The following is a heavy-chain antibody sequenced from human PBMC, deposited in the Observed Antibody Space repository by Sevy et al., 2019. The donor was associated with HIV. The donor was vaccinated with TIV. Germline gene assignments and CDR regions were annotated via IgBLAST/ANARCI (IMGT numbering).Heavy chain of an antibody. V-gene: IGHV3-7*01. Sequence: GESLKISCAVSGFTFRSYWMSWVRQAPGKGLEWVAHIKVDGSEKYHVDSVKGRFTISRDNAKNSLFLQMNSLRVEDTAVHYCARDCSSTSCLWGLDVWGQGTAVTVSS. CDR2: IKVDGSEK. CDR3: ARDCSSTSCLWGLDV. D-gene: IGHD2-2*01. CDR1: GFTFRSYW. J-gene: IGHJ6*02.